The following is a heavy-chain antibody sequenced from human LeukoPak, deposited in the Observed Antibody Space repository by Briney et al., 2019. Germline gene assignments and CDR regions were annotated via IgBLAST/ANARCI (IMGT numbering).Heavy chain of an antibody. CDR1: GFTFSSYS. Sequence: PGGSLRLSCAASGFTFSSYSMNWVRQAPGKGLEWVSSISCSSSYIYYADSVKGRFTISRDNAKNSLYLQMNSLRAEDTAVYYCARGRASSYGYFDYWGQGTLVTVSS. CDR2: ISCSSSYI. CDR3: ARGRASSYGYFDY. J-gene: IGHJ4*02. D-gene: IGHD5-18*01. V-gene: IGHV3-21*01.